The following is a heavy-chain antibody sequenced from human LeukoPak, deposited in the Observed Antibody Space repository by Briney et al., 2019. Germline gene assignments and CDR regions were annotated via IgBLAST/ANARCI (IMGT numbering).Heavy chain of an antibody. CDR1: GGSFSGYY. V-gene: IGHV4-34*01. Sequence: PSEPLSLTCAVYGGSFSGYYWSWIRQPPGKGLEWIVEINHSGSTNYNPSLKSRVTISVDTSKNQFSLKLSSVTAADTAMYYCARRGPYTARSRYSSSWGWFDPWGQGTLVTVSS. CDR2: INHSGST. CDR3: ARRGPYTARSRYSSSWGWFDP. J-gene: IGHJ5*02. D-gene: IGHD6-13*01.